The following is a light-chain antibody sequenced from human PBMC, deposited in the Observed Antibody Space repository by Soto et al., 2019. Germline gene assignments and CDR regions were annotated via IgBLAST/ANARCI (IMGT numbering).Light chain of an antibody. Sequence: DIQMTQSPSSLSASVGDRVTITCRASQSISSYLNWYQQKPGKAPKLLMYAASSLQSWVPSRFTGSASGTDFTLTISSLQPADFATYYCQQSYTSWWTFGQGTKVDIK. V-gene: IGKV1-39*01. CDR1: QSISSY. CDR2: AAS. J-gene: IGKJ1*01. CDR3: QQSYTSWWT.